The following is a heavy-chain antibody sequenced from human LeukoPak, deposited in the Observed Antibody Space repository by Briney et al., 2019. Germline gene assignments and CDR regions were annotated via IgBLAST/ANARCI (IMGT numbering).Heavy chain of an antibody. J-gene: IGHJ4*02. D-gene: IGHD6-19*01. CDR1: GFSFSSYS. CDR2: IAYTNTI. V-gene: IGHV3-48*01. Sequence: GGSLRLSCTASGFSFSSYSMNWVRQAPGKGLEWVAYIAYTNTIHYADSVRGRFAISRDNAKNSLYLQLNSLRAEDTAVYYCARDFSSSGWPYYFDYWGQGTLVTVSS. CDR3: ARDFSSSGWPYYFDY.